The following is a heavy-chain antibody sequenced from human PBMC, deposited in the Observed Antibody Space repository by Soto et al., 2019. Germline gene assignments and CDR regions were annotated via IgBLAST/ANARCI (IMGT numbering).Heavy chain of an antibody. J-gene: IGHJ4*02. CDR2: INHSGST. Sequence: SETLSLTCAVYGGSFSGYYWSWIRQPPGKGLEWIGEINHSGSTNYNPSLKSRVTISVDTSKNQFSLKLSSVTAADTAVYYCARAPATRVLTGYYYFDYWGQGTLVTVSS. V-gene: IGHV4-34*01. D-gene: IGHD3-9*01. CDR1: GGSFSGYY. CDR3: ARAPATRVLTGYYYFDY.